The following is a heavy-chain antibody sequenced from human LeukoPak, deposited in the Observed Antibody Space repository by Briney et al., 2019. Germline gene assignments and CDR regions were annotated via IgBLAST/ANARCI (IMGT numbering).Heavy chain of an antibody. Sequence: SGPTLVNPTQTLTLTCTFSGFSLSTSGMYVGWIRQPPGKALEWLALIYWNDDKRFSPSLKSRLTITKDTSKNQVVLTMTNMDPVDTATYYCAHRNSDYRAFDIWGQGTMVTVSS. J-gene: IGHJ3*02. CDR3: AHRNSDYRAFDI. D-gene: IGHD4-11*01. CDR1: GFSLSTSGMY. V-gene: IGHV2-5*01. CDR2: IYWNDDK.